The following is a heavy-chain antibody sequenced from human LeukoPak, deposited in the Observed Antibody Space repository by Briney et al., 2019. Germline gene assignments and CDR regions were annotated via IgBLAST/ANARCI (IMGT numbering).Heavy chain of an antibody. CDR3: ASWSDSSRPNWYLDL. V-gene: IGHV4-59*01. CDR2: NYYSRST. J-gene: IGHJ2*01. D-gene: IGHD3-22*01. CDR1: GGSISSYY. Sequence: PSETLSLTCTVSGGSISSYYWSWIRQPPGKGLEWIGYNYYSRSTNYNPSLKSRVTISVDTSKNQFSLKLSSVTAADTAVYYCASWSDSSRPNWYLDLWGRGTLVTVSS.